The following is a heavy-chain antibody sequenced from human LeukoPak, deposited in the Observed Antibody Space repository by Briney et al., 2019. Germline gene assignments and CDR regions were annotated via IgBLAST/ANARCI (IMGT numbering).Heavy chain of an antibody. Sequence: ASVKVSCNASGYTFTSYYMHWVRQAPGQGLEWMGIINPSGGSTSYAQKFQGRVTMTRDTSTSTVYMELSSLRSEDTAVYYCARDLFNYDSSGDWGQGTLVTVSS. D-gene: IGHD3-22*01. J-gene: IGHJ4*02. CDR1: GYTFTSYY. CDR2: INPSGGST. CDR3: ARDLFNYDSSGD. V-gene: IGHV1-46*01.